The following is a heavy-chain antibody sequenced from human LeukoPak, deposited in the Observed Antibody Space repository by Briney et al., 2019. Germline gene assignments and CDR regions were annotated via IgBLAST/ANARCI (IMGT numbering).Heavy chain of an antibody. V-gene: IGHV3-30*04. D-gene: IGHD3-16*01. CDR1: GFTFSSYA. CDR3: ARRVPSQVITDYFDY. Sequence: GGSLRLSCAASGFTFSSYALHWVRQPPGKGLEWVAVISFDGRNKDYADSVKGRFTISRDNAKNSLFLQMNSLRAEDTAVYYCARRVPSQVITDYFDYWGQGTLVTVSS. CDR2: ISFDGRNK. J-gene: IGHJ4*02.